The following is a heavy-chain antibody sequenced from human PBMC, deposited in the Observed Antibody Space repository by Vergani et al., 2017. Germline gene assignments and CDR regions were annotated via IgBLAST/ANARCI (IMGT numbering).Heavy chain of an antibody. CDR3: ASRIPCTSCPFDY. Sequence: QVQLVQSGAEVKKPGSSVKVSCKASGGTFSSYAISWVRQAPGQGLEWMGRIIPILGIANYAQKFQGRVTITADKSTSTAYMELSSLRSEDTAVYYCASRIPCTSCPFDYWGQGTLVTVSS. J-gene: IGHJ4*02. CDR2: IIPILGIA. D-gene: IGHD2-2*01. V-gene: IGHV1-69*04. CDR1: GGTFSSYA.